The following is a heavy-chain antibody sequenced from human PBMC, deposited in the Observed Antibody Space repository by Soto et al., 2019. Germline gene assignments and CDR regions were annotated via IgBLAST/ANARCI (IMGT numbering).Heavy chain of an antibody. CDR3: ARMFYDGTGYYLGYYFDY. CDR2: IDWDDDK. J-gene: IGHJ4*01. CDR1: GFSLSTTGMR. V-gene: IGHV2-70*04. Sequence: GPTLVNPTQTLTLTCTFSGFSLSTTGMRVGWIRQPPEKALEWLARIDWDDDKFYSTSLKTRLTISKDTSKNQVVLTMTNMDPVDTGTYYCARMFYDGTGYYLGYYFDYWGRGTLVTVSS. D-gene: IGHD3-22*01.